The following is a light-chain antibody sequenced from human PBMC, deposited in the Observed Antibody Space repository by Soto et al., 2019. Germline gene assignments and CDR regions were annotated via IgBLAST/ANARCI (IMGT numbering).Light chain of an antibody. Sequence: QSALAQPASVSGSPGQSITISCTGTSNDFGGYDYVSWYQHHPGIAPKLIIYDVSDRPAGVSNRFSGSKSGNTASLTISGLQAEDEAEYYCNSYTTTSPLYVFGSGTKVTV. V-gene: IGLV2-14*03. CDR3: NSYTTTSPLYV. CDR1: SNDFGGYDY. J-gene: IGLJ1*01. CDR2: DVS.